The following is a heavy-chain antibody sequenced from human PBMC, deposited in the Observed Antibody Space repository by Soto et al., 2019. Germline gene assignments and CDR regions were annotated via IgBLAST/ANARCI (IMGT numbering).Heavy chain of an antibody. D-gene: IGHD5-12*01. Sequence: GGSLRLSCAASGFTCSSYGMHWVRQAPGKGLEWVAVIWYDGSNKYYADSVRGRFTISRDNSKNTLYLQMNSLRAEDTAVYYCARDQVQWLLYYYYGMDVWGQGTTVTVSS. CDR3: ARDQVQWLLYYYYGMDV. CDR2: IWYDGSNK. V-gene: IGHV3-33*01. CDR1: GFTCSSYG. J-gene: IGHJ6*02.